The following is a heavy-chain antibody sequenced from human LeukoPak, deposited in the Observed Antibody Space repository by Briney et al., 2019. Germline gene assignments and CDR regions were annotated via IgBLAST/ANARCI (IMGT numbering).Heavy chain of an antibody. CDR2: ISSNGRTI. V-gene: IGHV3-48*01. J-gene: IGHJ4*02. CDR3: ARRDNYDDWSFDY. CDR1: GFTFSTYG. D-gene: IGHD3-22*01. Sequence: GGSLRLSCAASGFTFSTYGMNWVRQAPGKGLEWVSYISSNGRTIYYADSLKARFTISRDNAKKSLYLQMNSLRAEDTAVYYCARRDNYDDWSFDYWGQGTLVTVSS.